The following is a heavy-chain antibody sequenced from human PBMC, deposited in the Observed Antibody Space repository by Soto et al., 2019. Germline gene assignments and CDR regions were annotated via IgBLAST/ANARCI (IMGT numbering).Heavy chain of an antibody. CDR1: GGSISSGDYY. D-gene: IGHD3-16*02. J-gene: IGHJ4*02. V-gene: IGHV4-30-4*01. CDR2: IYYSGST. CDR3: ARETLRVWGSYRYPGIDY. Sequence: QVQLQESGPGLVKPSQTLSLTCTVSGGSISSGDYYWSWIRQPPGKGLEWIGYIYYSGSTYYNPSLMSRVTISVDTSKNQFSLKLSSVTAADTAVYYCARETLRVWGSYRYPGIDYWGQGTLVTVSS.